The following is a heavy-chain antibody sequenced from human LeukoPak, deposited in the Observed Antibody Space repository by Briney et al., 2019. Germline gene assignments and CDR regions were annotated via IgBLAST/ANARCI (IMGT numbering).Heavy chain of an antibody. CDR1: GFTFSSYA. CDR2: ITSGGTSI. CDR3: ACTPPTDY. J-gene: IGHJ4*02. V-gene: IGHV3-48*03. Sequence: GGSLRLSCAASGFTFSSYAVNWVRQAPGKGLEWVSYITSGGTSIYYADSVKGRFTVSRDNAKNSLYLQMNNLRAEDTAVYYCACTPPTDYWGQGTLVSVSS.